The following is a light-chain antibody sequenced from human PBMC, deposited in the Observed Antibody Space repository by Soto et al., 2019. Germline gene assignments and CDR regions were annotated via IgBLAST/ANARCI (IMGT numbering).Light chain of an antibody. V-gene: IGKV3-15*01. J-gene: IGKJ1*01. CDR1: QSVSSS. Sequence: EIGMTQSPATLSVSPWERATLSCRASQSVSSSLACYQQKPGQAPRLLIYGASTRATGFPARFSGSGSGTEFTLTISSLQSEDFAVYYCQQYNNWWTFGQGTKVDIK. CDR2: GAS. CDR3: QQYNNWWT.